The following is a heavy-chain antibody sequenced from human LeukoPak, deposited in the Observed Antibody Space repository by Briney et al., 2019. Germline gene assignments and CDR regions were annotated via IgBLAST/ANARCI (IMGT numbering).Heavy chain of an antibody. V-gene: IGHV1-8*03. J-gene: IGHJ4*02. CDR1: GYTFTSCD. Sequence: ASVKVSCKASGYTFTSCDINWVRQATGQGLERMGWMNPNSGTTGYAQKFQGRVTITRNTSITTAYMEMSSLRSEDTAVYFCARGPWDIYCSWHFDSWGQGTLVTVSS. CDR3: ARGPWDIYCSWHFDS. D-gene: IGHD3-10*01. CDR2: MNPNSGTT.